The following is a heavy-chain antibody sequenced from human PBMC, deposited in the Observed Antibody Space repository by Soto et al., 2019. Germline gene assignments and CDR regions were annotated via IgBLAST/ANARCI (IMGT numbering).Heavy chain of an antibody. CDR2: ISPYTDDP. J-gene: IGHJ5*02. Sequence: QGQLVQSGVEVKKPGASVKVSCTASGNTFTNFGVTWVRQAPGQGLEWMGWISPYTDDPSYAQKFQGRVTMTIDTSASTAYLDMRRLTSDDTAVYYCARVIPGPEAWFHPWGQGTLVTVSS. CDR1: GNTFTNFG. D-gene: IGHD2-2*01. V-gene: IGHV1-18*01. CDR3: ARVIPGPEAWFHP.